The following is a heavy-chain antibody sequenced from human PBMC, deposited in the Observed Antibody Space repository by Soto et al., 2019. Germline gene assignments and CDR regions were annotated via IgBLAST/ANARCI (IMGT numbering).Heavy chain of an antibody. Sequence: EVQLLESGGGLVQPGGSLRLSCAASGFTFSSYAMSWVRQAPGKGLEWVSGISGSGGTTHYADSVKGRFTISRDNSKNTLSLQMNVLRAEDTAVYYCAKDRCSSSWFYYFDYWGQGTLITVSS. V-gene: IGHV3-23*01. CDR1: GFTFSSYA. J-gene: IGHJ4*02. D-gene: IGHD6-13*01. CDR2: ISGSGGTT. CDR3: AKDRCSSSWFYYFDY.